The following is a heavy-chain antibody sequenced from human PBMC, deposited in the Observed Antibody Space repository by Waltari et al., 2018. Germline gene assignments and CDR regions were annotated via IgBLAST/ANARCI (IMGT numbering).Heavy chain of an antibody. V-gene: IGHV4-59*01. CDR3: ARVGVRSGYDFKYFDY. J-gene: IGHJ4*02. CDR2: IYYSGST. CDR1: GGSISSYY. Sequence: QVQLQESGPGLVKPSETLSLTCTVSGGSISSYYWSWIRPPPGKGLEWIGYIYYSGSTNYNPSLKSRVTISVDTSKNQFSLKLSSVTAADTAVYYCARVGVRSGYDFKYFDYWGQGTLVTVSS. D-gene: IGHD5-12*01.